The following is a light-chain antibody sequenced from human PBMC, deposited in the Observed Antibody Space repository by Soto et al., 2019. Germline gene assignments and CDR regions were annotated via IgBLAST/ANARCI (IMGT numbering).Light chain of an antibody. V-gene: IGKV3-15*01. J-gene: IGKJ1*01. CDR3: QQYNNWPRT. Sequence: DIVMTQSPATLSVSPGERATLSCRASQSVSNNLAWYQQKPGQAPRLLIYGASTRATGIPATFSGSGSGTEFTLTISSLQSEDFALYYCQQYNNWPRTFGQGTKVEIK. CDR2: GAS. CDR1: QSVSNN.